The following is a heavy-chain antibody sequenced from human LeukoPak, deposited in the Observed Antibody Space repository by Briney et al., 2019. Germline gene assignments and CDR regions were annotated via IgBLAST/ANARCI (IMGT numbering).Heavy chain of an antibody. J-gene: IGHJ4*02. CDR2: INPNSGGT. V-gene: IGHV1-2*02. Sequence: GASVKVSCKASGYTFTGYYMHWVRQAPGQGLEWMGWINPNSGGTNYAQKFQGRVTMTRDTSISTAYMELSRLRSDDTAVYYCARDLIPLIGVVISGSDYWGQGTLVTVSS. D-gene: IGHD3-3*01. CDR3: ARDLIPLIGVVISGSDY. CDR1: GYTFTGYY.